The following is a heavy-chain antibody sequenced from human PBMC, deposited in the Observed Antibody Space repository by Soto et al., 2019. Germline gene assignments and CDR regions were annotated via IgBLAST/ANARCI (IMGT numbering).Heavy chain of an antibody. CDR3: ARETGVVVIVKGEFEF. CDR2: ISGNTGKT. V-gene: IGHV1-18*04. D-gene: IGHD2-15*01. J-gene: IGHJ4*02. CDR1: GYTFSRFS. Sequence: VQLVQSGAEVKKPGASVKVSCKASGYTFSRFSISWVRQAPGQGLEWMGWISGNTGKTHYAQKFQDRVTMTADTSTNTAHMELRSLRSDDTAVDYCARETGVVVIVKGEFEFWGQGTLVTVSS.